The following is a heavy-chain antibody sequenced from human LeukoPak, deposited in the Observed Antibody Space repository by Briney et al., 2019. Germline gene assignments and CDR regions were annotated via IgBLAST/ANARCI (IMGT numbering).Heavy chain of an antibody. V-gene: IGHV3-7*01. CDR2: IKQDGSEK. J-gene: IGHJ6*02. CDR1: GFTFSSYW. D-gene: IGHD6-13*01. Sequence: GGSLSLSCAASGFTFSSYWMSWVRQAPGKGLEWVANIKQDGSEKYYVDSVKGRFTISRDNAKNSLYLQMNSLRAEDTAVYYCARDPGDRSSSAPNYFYYYGMDVWGQGTTVTVSS. CDR3: ARDPGDRSSSAPNYFYYYGMDV.